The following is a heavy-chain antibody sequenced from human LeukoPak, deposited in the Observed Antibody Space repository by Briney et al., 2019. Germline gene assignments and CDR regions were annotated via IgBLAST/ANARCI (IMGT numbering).Heavy chain of an antibody. V-gene: IGHV3-9*01. CDR1: GFTFDDYA. D-gene: IGHD2-2*01. Sequence: GRSLRLSCAASGFTFDDYAMHWVRQAPGKGLEWVSGISWNSGSIGYADSVKGRFTISRDNAKNSLYLQMNSLRAEDTALYYCAKDRGSGVPAADLFDYWGQGTLVTVSS. CDR2: ISWNSGSI. CDR3: AKDRGSGVPAADLFDY. J-gene: IGHJ4*02.